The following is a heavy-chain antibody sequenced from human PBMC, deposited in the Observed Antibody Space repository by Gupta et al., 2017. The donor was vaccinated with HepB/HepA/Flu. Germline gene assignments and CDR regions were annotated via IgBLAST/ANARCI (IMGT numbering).Heavy chain of an antibody. D-gene: IGHD2-15*01. V-gene: IGHV3-64*01. J-gene: IGHJ4*02. CDR3: ARRGGYWNGGSCFYYFDH. CDR2: ISSNGGST. CDR1: GFTFSSYG. Sequence: EVQLVESGGGLVQPGGSLRLSCAASGFTFSSYGMHWVRQAPGKGLEYVSAISSNGGSTYYANSVKGRFTISRDNSKNTLYLQMGSLRAEDMAVYYCARRGGYWNGGSCFYYFDHWGQGTLVTVSS.